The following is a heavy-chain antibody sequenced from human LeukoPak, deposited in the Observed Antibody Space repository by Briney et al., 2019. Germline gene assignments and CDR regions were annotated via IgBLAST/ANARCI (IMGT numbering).Heavy chain of an antibody. Sequence: PGGSLRLSCAASGFTFSSYAMSWVRQAPGKGLEWVPAISGSGGSTYYADSVKGRFTISRDNSKNTLYLQMNSLRAEDTAVYYCAKQNSSGWYNWFDPWGQGTLVTVSS. CDR3: AKQNSSGWYNWFDP. V-gene: IGHV3-23*01. CDR2: ISGSGGST. J-gene: IGHJ5*02. CDR1: GFTFSSYA. D-gene: IGHD6-19*01.